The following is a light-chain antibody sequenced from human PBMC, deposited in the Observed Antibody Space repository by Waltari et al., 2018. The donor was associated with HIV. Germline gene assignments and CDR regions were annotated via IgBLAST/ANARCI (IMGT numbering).Light chain of an antibody. V-gene: IGLV2-14*01. CDR1: SSDVGCYNY. CDR3: NSYTSSSTVV. Sequence: QSALTQPASVSGSPGPSITISCTGTSSDVGCYNYVSWYQQHPGKAPKLMIYEVSNRPSGVSNRFSGSKSGNTASLTISGLQAEDEADYYCNSYTSSSTVVFGGGTKLTVL. CDR2: EVS. J-gene: IGLJ2*01.